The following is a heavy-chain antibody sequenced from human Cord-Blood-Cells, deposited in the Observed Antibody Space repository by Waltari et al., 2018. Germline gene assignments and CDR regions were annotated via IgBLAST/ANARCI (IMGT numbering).Heavy chain of an antibody. D-gene: IGHD3-10*01. CDR3: AREGYYYGSGSYYN. J-gene: IGHJ4*02. CDR2: IYYSGST. CDR1: GGSVSSGSYY. V-gene: IGHV4-61*01. Sequence: QVQLQESGPGLVKPSATLSLTCTVSGGSVSSGSYYWSWIRQPPGKGLEWIGYIYYSGSTNYNPSLKSRVTISVDTAKNQFSLKLSSVTAADTAVYYCAREGYYYGSGSYYNWGQGTLVTVSS.